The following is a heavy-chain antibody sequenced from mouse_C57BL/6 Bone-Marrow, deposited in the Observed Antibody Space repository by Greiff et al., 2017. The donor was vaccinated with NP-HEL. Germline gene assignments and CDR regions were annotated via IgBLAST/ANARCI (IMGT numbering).Heavy chain of an antibody. D-gene: IGHD1-1*01. CDR3: ARKATVVAGAMDY. V-gene: IGHV2-2*01. Sequence: VKVVESGPGLVQPSQSLSITCTVSGFSLTSYGVHWVRQSPGKGLEWLGVIWSGGSTDYNAAFISRRSISKDNSKSQVFFKMNSRQADDTAIYYCARKATVVAGAMDYWGQGTSVTVSS. CDR2: IWSGGST. J-gene: IGHJ4*01. CDR1: GFSLTSYG.